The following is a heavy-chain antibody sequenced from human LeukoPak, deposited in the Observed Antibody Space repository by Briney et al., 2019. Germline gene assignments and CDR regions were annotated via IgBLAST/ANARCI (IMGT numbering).Heavy chain of an antibody. CDR1: GFTVSSNY. Sequence: PGGSLSLSCAASGFTVSSNYMSWVRQAPGEGVGWGSVIYSGGSTYYADSVKGRVTISRDNSKNTLYLQMNSLRAEDTAVYYCARDRDYGGFDYWGQGTLVAVSS. D-gene: IGHD4-23*01. J-gene: IGHJ4*02. V-gene: IGHV3-53*01. CDR2: IYSGGST. CDR3: ARDRDYGGFDY.